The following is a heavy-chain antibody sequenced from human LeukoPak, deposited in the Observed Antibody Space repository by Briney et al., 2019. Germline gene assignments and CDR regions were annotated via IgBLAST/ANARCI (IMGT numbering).Heavy chain of an antibody. J-gene: IGHJ4*02. Sequence: SETLSLTCTVSGGSISSYFWSWIRQPPGKGLEWIGYIYYCGSTNYNPSLKSRVTISVDTPRNQFSLRLTSVIAAGTAVYYCARFSWGCSTASCYLTNWGRGALVTVSS. V-gene: IGHV4-59*01. CDR1: GGSISSYF. D-gene: IGHD2-2*01. CDR3: ARFSWGCSTASCYLTN. CDR2: IYYCGST.